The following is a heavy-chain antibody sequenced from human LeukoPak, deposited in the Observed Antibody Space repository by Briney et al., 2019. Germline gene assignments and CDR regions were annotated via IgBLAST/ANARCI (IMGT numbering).Heavy chain of an antibody. Sequence: ASVKVSCKASGGTFSSYAFSWVRQAPGQGLEWMGRIIPVLGITNYAQRFQGRVTITADKSTSTAYMGLSSLRSEDTAVYYCARDLRLASSSGWDYWGQGTLVTVSS. CDR1: GGTFSSYA. J-gene: IGHJ4*02. CDR2: IIPVLGIT. CDR3: ARDLRLASSSGWDY. D-gene: IGHD6-19*01. V-gene: IGHV1-69*04.